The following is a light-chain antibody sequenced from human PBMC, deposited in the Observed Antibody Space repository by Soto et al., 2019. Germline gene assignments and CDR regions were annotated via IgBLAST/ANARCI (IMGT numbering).Light chain of an antibody. V-gene: IGLV2-11*01. CDR1: SSDVGGYNY. Sequence: QSALTQPRSVSGSPGQSVTISCTGTSSDVGGYNYDSWYQHHPGKAPKLMIYDVTKRPSGVPDRFSGSKSGNTASLTISGLQAEDEADYYCCSYAGSYTVVFGGGTKLTVL. CDR2: DVT. J-gene: IGLJ2*01. CDR3: CSYAGSYTVV.